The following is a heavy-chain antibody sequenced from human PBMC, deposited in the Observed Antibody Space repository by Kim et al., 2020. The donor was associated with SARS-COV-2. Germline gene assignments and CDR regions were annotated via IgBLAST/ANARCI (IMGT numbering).Heavy chain of an antibody. Sequence: SETLSLTCAVYGGSFSGYYWSWIRQPPGKGLEWIGEINHSGSTNYNPSLKSRVIISVDTSKNQFFLKLSSVTAADMAVYYCAWKKGVINYYYYGMDVWV. V-gene: IGHV4-34*01. CDR2: INHSGST. CDR3: AWKKGVINYYYYGMDV. CDR1: GGSFSGYY. J-gene: IGHJ6*02. D-gene: IGHD3-10*01.